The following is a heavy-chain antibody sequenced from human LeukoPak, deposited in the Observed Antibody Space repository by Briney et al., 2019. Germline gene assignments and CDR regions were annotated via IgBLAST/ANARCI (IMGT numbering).Heavy chain of an antibody. CDR2: IYYSGST. J-gene: IGHJ4*02. D-gene: IGHD6-13*01. CDR1: GGSISSGGYY. Sequence: SQTLSLTCTVSGGSISSGGYYWSWIRQHPGRGPEWIGYIYYSGSTYYNPSLKSRVTISADTSKNHFSLTLSSVTAADTAVYYCARARSAAGNFDYRGQGTLVTVSS. CDR3: ARARSAAGNFDY. V-gene: IGHV4-31*03.